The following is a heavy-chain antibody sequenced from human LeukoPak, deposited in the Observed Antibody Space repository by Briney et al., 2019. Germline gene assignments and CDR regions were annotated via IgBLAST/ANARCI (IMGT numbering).Heavy chain of an antibody. J-gene: IGHJ5*02. CDR1: GCSFTSYW. V-gene: IGHV5-51*01. Sequence: GESLKISCKGSGCSFTSYWIGWVRQMPGKGLEWMGIIYPGDSDTRYSPSFQGQVTISADKSISTAYLQWSSLKASDTAMYYCARLGYSGYDYRNNWFDPWGQGTLVTVSS. D-gene: IGHD5-12*01. CDR3: ARLGYSGYDYRNNWFDP. CDR2: IYPGDSDT.